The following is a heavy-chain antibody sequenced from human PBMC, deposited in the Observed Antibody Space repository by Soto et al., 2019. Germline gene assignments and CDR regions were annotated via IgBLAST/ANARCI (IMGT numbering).Heavy chain of an antibody. CDR2: IWYDGSKK. D-gene: IGHD3-3*01. J-gene: IGHJ6*02. V-gene: IGHV3-33*01. CDR1: GFTFSSFG. Sequence: VQVVESGGGVVQPGRSLRLSCAASGFTFSSFGMHWVRQAPGKGLEWVSLIWYDGSKKSYGDSVKGRFTISRDNSRNKVYLQMNSLRADDTAVYYCARDASYYSLWSGYYPSRNGMDVWGQGTTVTVSS. CDR3: ARDASYYSLWSGYYPSRNGMDV.